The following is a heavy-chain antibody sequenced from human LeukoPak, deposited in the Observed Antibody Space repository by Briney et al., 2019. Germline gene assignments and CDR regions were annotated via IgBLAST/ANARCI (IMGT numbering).Heavy chain of an antibody. CDR1: GGSISSYY. CDR2: IYYTGST. J-gene: IGHJ4*02. V-gene: IGHV4-59*01. CDR3: ARSGTVTGYLY. Sequence: SETLSLTCTVSGGSISSYYWTWIRQLPGKGLEWIGYIYYTGSTNYNPSLKSRVTMSVDTSKNQFSLNPNSVTAADTAVYYCARSGTVTGYLYWGQGALVTVSS. D-gene: IGHD3-9*01.